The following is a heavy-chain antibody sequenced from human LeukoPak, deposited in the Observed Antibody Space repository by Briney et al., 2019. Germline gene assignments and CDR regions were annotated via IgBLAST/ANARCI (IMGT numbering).Heavy chain of an antibody. CDR2: IKQDGSEK. Sequence: GGSLRLSCAASGFTFSSYWMSWVRQAPGKGLEWVANIKQDGSEKYYVDSVKGRFTISRDNAKNSLYLQMNSLRGEDTAVYYCAGVGDTTVVHLLHYWGQGTLVTVSS. J-gene: IGHJ4*02. V-gene: IGHV3-7*04. D-gene: IGHD3-16*01. CDR1: GFTFSSYW. CDR3: AGVGDTTVVHLLHY.